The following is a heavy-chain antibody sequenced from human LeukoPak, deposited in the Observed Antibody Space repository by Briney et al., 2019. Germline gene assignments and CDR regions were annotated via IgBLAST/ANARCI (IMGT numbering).Heavy chain of an antibody. D-gene: IGHD3-10*01. CDR3: ARVLWAGQFDY. Sequence: SETLSLTCAVYGGSFSGYYWSWIRQPPGKGLEWIGEINHSGSTNYNPSLKSRVTISVDTSKNQFSLKLSSVTAADTAVYYCARVLWAGQFDYWGQGTLVTVSS. CDR2: INHSGST. J-gene: IGHJ4*02. CDR1: GGSFSGYY. V-gene: IGHV4-34*01.